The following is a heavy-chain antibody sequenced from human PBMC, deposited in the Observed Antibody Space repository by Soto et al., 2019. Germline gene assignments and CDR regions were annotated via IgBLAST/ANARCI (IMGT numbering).Heavy chain of an antibody. D-gene: IGHD3-9*01. CDR3: ATPTGYSYYYYGMEV. CDR1: GYTLTSYG. CDR2: ISVYNGDT. Sequence: GASVKVSCKASGYTLTSYGISWVRQAPGQGLEWVGWISVYNGDTHYAQKFQGRVTMTTDTSTSTAYMELRSLRSDDTAVYYCATPTGYSYYYYGMEVWGQGTTVTV. V-gene: IGHV1-18*01. J-gene: IGHJ6*02.